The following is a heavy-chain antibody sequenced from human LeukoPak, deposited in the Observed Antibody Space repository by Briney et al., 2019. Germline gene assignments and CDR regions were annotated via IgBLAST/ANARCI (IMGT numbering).Heavy chain of an antibody. V-gene: IGHV3-23*01. CDR1: GFTVSSNY. CDR3: AKDRSGGSGTLFPIFDY. Sequence: GGSLRLSCAASGFTVSSNYMSWVRQAPGKGLEWVSAISGSGGSTYYADSLRGRFTISRDNSRNTLYLQMNSLRAEDTAVYYCAKDRSGGSGTLFPIFDYWGQGTLVTVSS. J-gene: IGHJ4*02. D-gene: IGHD3-10*01. CDR2: ISGSGGST.